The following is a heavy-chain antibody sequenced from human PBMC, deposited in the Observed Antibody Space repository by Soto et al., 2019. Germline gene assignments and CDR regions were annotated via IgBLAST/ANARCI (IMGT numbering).Heavy chain of an antibody. CDR2: SYYSGST. CDR3: ARRVSWYVIAFDI. CDR1: GGSISSYY. V-gene: IGHV4-59*08. J-gene: IGHJ3*02. D-gene: IGHD6-13*01. Sequence: QVQLQESGPGLVKPSETLSLTCTVSGGSISSYYWSWIRQPPGKGLEWIGYSYYSGSTSYNPSLKSRVTISVDTSKNQFSLKLSSVTAADTAGYYCARRVSWYVIAFDIWGQGTMVTVSS.